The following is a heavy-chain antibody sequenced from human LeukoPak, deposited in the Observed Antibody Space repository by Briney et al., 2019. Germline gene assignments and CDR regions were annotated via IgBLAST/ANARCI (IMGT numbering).Heavy chain of an antibody. CDR1: GFTFSTYA. CDR3: AKGGVLTGYLSRAFES. D-gene: IGHD3-9*01. J-gene: IGHJ4*02. CDR2: ISGRGGTT. Sequence: GGSLRLSCAASGFTFSTYAMSWVRKAPGKGMEWLSAISGRGGTTFYRDSVKGRFTISRDNSNNTLYLQMNSLRAEDTAVYYCAKGGVLTGYLSRAFESWGQGTLITVSS. V-gene: IGHV3-23*01.